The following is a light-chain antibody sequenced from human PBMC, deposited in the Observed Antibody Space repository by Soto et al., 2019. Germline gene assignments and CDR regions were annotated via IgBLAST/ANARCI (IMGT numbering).Light chain of an antibody. CDR2: EVS. V-gene: IGLV2-14*01. J-gene: IGLJ3*02. CDR3: SSYTSSSTRV. Sequence: QSALTQPASVSGSPGQSITISCTGTSSDVGGYNYVSWHQQHPGKAPKLMIYEVSNRPSGVSNRFSGSKSGNTASLTISGLQAEDEPDYYCSSYTSSSTRVFGGGTKLTVL. CDR1: SSDVGGYNY.